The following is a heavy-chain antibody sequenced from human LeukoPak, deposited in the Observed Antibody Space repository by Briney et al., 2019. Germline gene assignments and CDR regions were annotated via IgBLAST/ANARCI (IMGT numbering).Heavy chain of an antibody. CDR2: ISGRPTYI. D-gene: IGHD3-22*01. Sequence: GGSLRLSCAASGFTFSNYNMKWVPQAPGKGLEWVSSISGRPTYIYYGDSVKGRFTLSRDNANNSLYLQMTSLRVEDTAVYYCARYYYDTSGYYDGVDYWGQGTLVTVSS. V-gene: IGHV3-21*01. CDR3: ARYYYDTSGYYDGVDY. J-gene: IGHJ4*02. CDR1: GFTFSNYN.